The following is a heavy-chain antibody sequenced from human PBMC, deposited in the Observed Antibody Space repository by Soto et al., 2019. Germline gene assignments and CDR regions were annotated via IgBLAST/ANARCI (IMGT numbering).Heavy chain of an antibody. CDR3: TSCRGYCTGLVAYDI. CDR1: EFTFANAF. CDR2: IRTKTYGEAV. D-gene: IGHD2-8*02. V-gene: IGHV3-15*07. Sequence: DVQLVESGGGLIKPGGSLRLSCTASEFTFANAFMNWVRQAPGKGLEWIGRIRTKTYGEAVDYAAPVKGRFTISRDDSEDTMYLQMNSLKIEDTAVYYCTSCRGYCTGLVAYDIWGQGTMVTVSS. J-gene: IGHJ3*02.